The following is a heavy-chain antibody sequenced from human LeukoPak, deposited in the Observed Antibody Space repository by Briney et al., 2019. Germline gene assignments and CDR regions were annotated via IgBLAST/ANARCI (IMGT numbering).Heavy chain of an antibody. D-gene: IGHD3-3*01. CDR2: INPNSGGT. CDR1: RYTSTAYY. J-gene: IGHJ5*02. CDR3: ARDPADFWSGYSSNWFDP. V-gene: IGHV1-2*06. Sequence: GASVKVSCKGSRYTSTAYYMHWVRQAPGQGLEWMGRINPNSGGTNNAQKFQGRDTMTRDACISTAYMELSRLRSDDTAVYYCARDPADFWSGYSSNWFDPWGQGTLVTASS.